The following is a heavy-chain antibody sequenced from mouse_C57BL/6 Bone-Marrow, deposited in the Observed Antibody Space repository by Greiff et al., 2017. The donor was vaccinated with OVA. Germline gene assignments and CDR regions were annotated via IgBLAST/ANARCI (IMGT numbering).Heavy chain of an antibody. V-gene: IGHV1-15*01. D-gene: IGHD2-5*01. J-gene: IGHJ4*01. CDR1: GYTFTDYE. CDR2: IDPDTGGT. CDR3: TRGNSNYYAMDY. Sequence: VKLQESGAELVRPGASVTLSCKASGYTFTDYEMHWVKQTPVHGLEWIGAIDPDTGGTAYNQKFKGKAILTADKSSSTAYMEIRSLTSDDSAVYYYTRGNSNYYAMDYWGQGTSVTVSS.